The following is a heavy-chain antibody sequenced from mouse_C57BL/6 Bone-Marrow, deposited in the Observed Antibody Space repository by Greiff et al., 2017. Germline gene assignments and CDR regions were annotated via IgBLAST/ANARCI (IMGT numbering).Heavy chain of an antibody. CDR2: INYDGSST. D-gene: IGHD2-4*01. Sequence: EVKLMESEGGLVQPGSSMKLSCTASGFTFSDYYMAWVRQVPEKGLEWVANINYDGSSTNYLDSLKSRFIISRDKAKNILYLQMSRLKSEDTATYYCAREGGYDYDFFYAMDYWGQGTSVTVSS. J-gene: IGHJ4*01. CDR3: AREGGYDYDFFYAMDY. CDR1: GFTFSDYY. V-gene: IGHV5-16*01.